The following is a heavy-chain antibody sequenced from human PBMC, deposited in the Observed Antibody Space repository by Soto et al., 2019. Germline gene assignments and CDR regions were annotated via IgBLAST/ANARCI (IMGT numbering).Heavy chain of an antibody. D-gene: IGHD6-13*01. CDR3: VKDESINWYSGHFRH. CDR2: INWNSGSI. CDR1: GFTFAEYA. Sequence: GGSLRLSCAASGFTFAEYAVPWVRKVPGKGLEWVSGINWNSGSIGYGDSVKGRFAISRDNAKNSLHLQMNSLSAEDTAFYYCVKDESINWYSGHFRHWGQGTLVTVSS. V-gene: IGHV3-9*01. J-gene: IGHJ1*01.